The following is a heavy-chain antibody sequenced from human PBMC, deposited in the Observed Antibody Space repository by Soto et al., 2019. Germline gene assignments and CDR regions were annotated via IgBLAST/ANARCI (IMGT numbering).Heavy chain of an antibody. CDR3: ARGIVVPAAMQSDISWFDP. CDR2: INPSGGST. D-gene: IGHD2-2*01. CDR1: GYTFTSYY. Sequence: GASVKVSCKASGYTFTSYYMHWVRQAPGQGLEWMGIINPSGGSTSYAQKFQGRVTMTRDTSTSTVYMELSSLRSEDTAVYYCARGIVVPAAMQSDISWFDPWGQGTLVTVSS. J-gene: IGHJ5*02. V-gene: IGHV1-46*03.